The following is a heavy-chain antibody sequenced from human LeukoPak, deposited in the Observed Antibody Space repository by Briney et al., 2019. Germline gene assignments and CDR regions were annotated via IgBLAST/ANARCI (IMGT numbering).Heavy chain of an antibody. CDR1: GGSFSGYY. V-gene: IGHV4-34*01. Sequence: PSETLSLTCAVYGGSFSGYYWSWIRQPPGKGLEWIGEINHSGSTNYNPSLKSRVTISVDTSKNQFSLKLSSVTAADTAVYYCAIDSSGSYYLDYWGQGTLVTVSS. D-gene: IGHD1-26*01. CDR2: INHSGST. CDR3: AIDSSGSYYLDY. J-gene: IGHJ4*02.